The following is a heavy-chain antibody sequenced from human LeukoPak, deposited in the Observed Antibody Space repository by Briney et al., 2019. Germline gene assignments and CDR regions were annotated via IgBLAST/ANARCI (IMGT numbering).Heavy chain of an antibody. V-gene: IGHV4-34*01. D-gene: IGHD3-16*02. CDR1: GGSFSGYY. CDR2: INHSGST. Sequence: SETLSLTCAVYGGSFSGYYWSWIRQPPGKGLEWIGEINHSGSTNYNPPLKSRVTISVDTSKNQFSLKLSSVTAADTAVYYCARGWGAYYDYVWGSYRHPFDYWGQGTLVTVSS. J-gene: IGHJ4*02. CDR3: ARGWGAYYDYVWGSYRHPFDY.